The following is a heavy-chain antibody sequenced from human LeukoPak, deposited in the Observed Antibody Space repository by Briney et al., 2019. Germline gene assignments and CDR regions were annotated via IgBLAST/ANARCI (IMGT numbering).Heavy chain of an antibody. D-gene: IGHD6-13*01. V-gene: IGHV4-39*01. CDR1: GGSISSSSYY. CDR3: ARHLGGSSWIDY. J-gene: IGHJ4*02. Sequence: SETLSLTCTVSGGSISSSSYYWDAIRQPPGKGLEGIGNIYYSGSSYYSPSLKSRVTISVDTSKNQFSLKLSSVTAADTAVYYCARHLGGSSWIDYWGQGTLVTVSS. CDR2: IYYSGSS.